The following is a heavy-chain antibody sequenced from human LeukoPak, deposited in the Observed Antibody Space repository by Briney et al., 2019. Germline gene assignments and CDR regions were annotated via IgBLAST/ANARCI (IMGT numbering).Heavy chain of an antibody. CDR1: GGTFSSYA. V-gene: IGHV1-69*04. J-gene: IGHJ4*02. D-gene: IGHD3-22*01. CDR2: IIPILGIA. CDR3: ASLLGGRSMIAQTENDY. Sequence: ASVKVSCKASGGTFSSYAISWVRQAPGQGLEWMGRIIPILGIANYAQKFQGRVTITADKSTSTAYMELSSLRSEDTAVYYCASLLGGRSMIAQTENDYWGQGTLVTVSS.